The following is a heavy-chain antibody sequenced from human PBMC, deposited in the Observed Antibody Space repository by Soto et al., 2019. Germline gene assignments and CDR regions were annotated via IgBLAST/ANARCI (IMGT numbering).Heavy chain of an antibody. J-gene: IGHJ4*02. V-gene: IGHV4-34*01. CDR3: AAYYGSGSSLEDY. CDR2: INHSGST. Sequence: QVQLQQWGAGLLKPSETLSLTCAVYGGSFSGYYWSWIRQPPGKGLEWIGEINHSGSTNYNPSLKSRVTISVDTSKNQFSLKLSSVTAADTAVYYCAAYYGSGSSLEDYWGQGTLVTVSS. D-gene: IGHD3-10*01. CDR1: GGSFSGYY.